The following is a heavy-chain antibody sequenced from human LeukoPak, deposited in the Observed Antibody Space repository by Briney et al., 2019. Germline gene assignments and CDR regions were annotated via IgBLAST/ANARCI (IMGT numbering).Heavy chain of an antibody. CDR1: GGSISSYY. V-gene: IGHV4-4*09. J-gene: IGHJ2*01. CDR3: ARRRYFDL. CDR2: IYTSGST. Sequence: PSETLSLTCTVSGGSISSYYWSWIRQPPGKGLEWIGYIYTSGSTNYNPSLNSRVTISVNTSKNQFSLKLSSVTAADTAVYYCARRRYFDLWGRGTLVTVSS.